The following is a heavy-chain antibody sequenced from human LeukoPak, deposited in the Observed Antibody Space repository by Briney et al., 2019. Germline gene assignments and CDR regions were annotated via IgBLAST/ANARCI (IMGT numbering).Heavy chain of an antibody. V-gene: IGHV1-69*04. CDR2: IIPILGIA. Sequence: EASVTVSCKASGGTFSSYAISWVRQAPGQGLEWMGRIIPILGIANYAQKFQGRVTITADKSTSTAYMELSSLRSEDTAVYYCAITPNRGYSYGMTWGQGTLVTVSS. CDR1: GGTFSSYA. CDR3: AITPNRGYSYGMT. J-gene: IGHJ5*02. D-gene: IGHD5-18*01.